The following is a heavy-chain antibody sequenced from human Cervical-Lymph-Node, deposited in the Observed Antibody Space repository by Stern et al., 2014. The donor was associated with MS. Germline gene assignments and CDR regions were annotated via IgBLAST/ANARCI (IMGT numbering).Heavy chain of an antibody. Sequence: LVESGAEVKKPGASVKVSCKASGYTFGSYAMHWVRQAPGQRLEWMGWVNAGNGNAKYSQKFQGRVTITRYTSASTAYMELSSLRSEDTAVYYCARSLVVVAATHSPPGYWGQGTLVTVSS. J-gene: IGHJ4*02. CDR1: GYTFGSYA. CDR3: ARSLVVVAATHSPPGY. V-gene: IGHV1-3*01. D-gene: IGHD2-15*01. CDR2: VNAGNGNA.